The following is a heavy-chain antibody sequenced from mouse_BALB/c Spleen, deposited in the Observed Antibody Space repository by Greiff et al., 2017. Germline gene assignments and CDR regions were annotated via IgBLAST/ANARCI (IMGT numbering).Heavy chain of an antibody. J-gene: IGHJ2*01. Sequence: QVQLKESGAELARPGASVKLSCKASGYTFTSYWMQWVKQRPGQGLEWIGAIYPGDGDTRYTQKFKGKATLTADKSSSTAYMQLSSLASEDSAVYYCERGGTLGFDYGGQGTTLTVSS. D-gene: IGHD3-3*01. CDR1: GYTFTSYW. V-gene: IGHV1-87*01. CDR3: ERGGTLGFDY. CDR2: IYPGDGDT.